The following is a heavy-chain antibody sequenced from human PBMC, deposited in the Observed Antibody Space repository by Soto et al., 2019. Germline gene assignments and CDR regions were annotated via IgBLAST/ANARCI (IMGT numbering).Heavy chain of an antibody. Sequence: QVQLQQWGAGLLKPSETLSLTCAVYGGFVSSGSYYWSWIRQPPGKGLEWIGEMSHSGGTHFNPSLKIRVTISVDTSKNQFSLNIYSVTAADTVLYYCARVERGTVTTVVDAFDIWGPGTMVTVSS. V-gene: IGHV4-34*01. CDR2: MSHSGGT. CDR1: GGFVSSGSYY. CDR3: ARVERGTVTTVVDAFDI. D-gene: IGHD1-1*01. J-gene: IGHJ3*02.